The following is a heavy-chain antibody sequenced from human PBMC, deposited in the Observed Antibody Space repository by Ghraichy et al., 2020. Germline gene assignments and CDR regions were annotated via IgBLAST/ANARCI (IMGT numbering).Heavy chain of an antibody. CDR1: GDSVSSNSAA. CDR3: ARDLGYGGYSGSANFDY. V-gene: IGHV6-1*01. D-gene: IGHD5-12*01. CDR2: TYYRSKWYN. Sequence: SQTLSLTCAISGDSVSSNSAAWNWIRQSPSRGLEWLGRTYYRSKWYNDYAVSVKSRITINPDTSKNQFSLQLNSVTPEDTAVYYCARDLGYGGYSGSANFDYWGQGTLVTVSS. J-gene: IGHJ4*02.